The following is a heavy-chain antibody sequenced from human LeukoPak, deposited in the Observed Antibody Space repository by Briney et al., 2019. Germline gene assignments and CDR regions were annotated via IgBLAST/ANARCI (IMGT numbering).Heavy chain of an antibody. CDR2: INHSGST. V-gene: IGHV4-34*01. Sequence: NTSETLSLTCAVYGGSFSGYYWSWIRQPPWKGLEWIGEINHSGSTNYNPSLKSRVTISVDTSKNQFSLKLSSVTAADTAVYYCARVMRYFDLWGRGTLVTVSS. D-gene: IGHD3-16*01. CDR3: ARVMRYFDL. CDR1: GGSFSGYY. J-gene: IGHJ2*01.